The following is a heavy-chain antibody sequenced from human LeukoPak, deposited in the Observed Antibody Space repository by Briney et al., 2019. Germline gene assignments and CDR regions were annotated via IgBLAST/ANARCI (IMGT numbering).Heavy chain of an antibody. D-gene: IGHD3-10*01. Sequence: ASVKVSCKASGYTFTSYDINWVRQATGQGLEWMGWMNPNSGNTGYAQKFQGRVTMTEDTSTDTAYMELSSLRSEDTAVYYCATVLQDGSGSPFDYWGQGTLVTVSS. V-gene: IGHV1-8*02. CDR2: MNPNSGNT. J-gene: IGHJ4*02. CDR3: ATVLQDGSGSPFDY. CDR1: GYTFTSYD.